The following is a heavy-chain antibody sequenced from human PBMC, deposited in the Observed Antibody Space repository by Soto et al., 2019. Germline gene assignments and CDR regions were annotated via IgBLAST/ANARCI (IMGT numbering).Heavy chain of an antibody. CDR2: MNPNSGNP. CDR1: GYTFTSYD. CDR3: ARGYGTYSGGWYTIYY. Sequence: GASVKVSCKASGYTFTSYDINWVRQATGQGLEWMGWMNPNSGNPGYAQKFQGRVTMTRNTSISTAYMELSSLRSEDTAVYYCARGYGTYSGGWYTIYYWGQGTLVTVSS. D-gene: IGHD6-19*01. V-gene: IGHV1-8*01. J-gene: IGHJ4*02.